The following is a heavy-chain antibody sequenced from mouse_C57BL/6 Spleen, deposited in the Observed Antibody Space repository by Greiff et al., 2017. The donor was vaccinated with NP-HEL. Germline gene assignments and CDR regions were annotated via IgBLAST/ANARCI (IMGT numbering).Heavy chain of an antibody. CDR1: GYAFTNYL. D-gene: IGHD1-1*01. V-gene: IGHV1-54*01. J-gene: IGHJ1*03. CDR3: AREGVRGSTPYCDFGG. Sequence: VQLQQSGAELVRPGTSVKVSCKASGYAFTNYLIEWVKQRPGQGLEWIGVINPGSGGTNYNEKFKGKATLTADKSSSTAYMQLSSLTSEDSAVEFWAREGVRGSTPYCDFGGWGTGTTVTVSS. CDR2: INPGSGGT.